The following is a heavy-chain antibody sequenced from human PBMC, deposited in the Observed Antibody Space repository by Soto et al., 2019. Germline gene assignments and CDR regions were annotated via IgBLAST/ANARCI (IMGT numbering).Heavy chain of an antibody. CDR3: ARGARRRPPRDAFDI. CDR2: IYYSGST. Sequence: SETLSLTCTVSGGSISSGGYYWSWIRQHPGKGREWIGYIYYSGSTNYNPSLKSRVTISVDTSKKQFSLNVTSVTAADTAVYYCARGARRRPPRDAFDIWGQGTMVTVSS. CDR1: GGSISSGGYY. J-gene: IGHJ3*02. V-gene: IGHV4-61*08.